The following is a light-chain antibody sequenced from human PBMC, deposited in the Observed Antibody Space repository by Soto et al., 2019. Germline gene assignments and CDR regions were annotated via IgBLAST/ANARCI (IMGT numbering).Light chain of an antibody. Sequence: QSALTQPASVSGSPGQSITISCTGTSSDVGGYDYVSWYQHHPGKAPKLILYEVTHRPSGVSNRFSGSKSGNTASLTISGLQADDEADYCCTSYTTSSTLVVFGTGTKLTVL. CDR2: EVT. CDR3: TSYTTSSTLVV. CDR1: SSDVGGYDY. J-gene: IGLJ1*01. V-gene: IGLV2-14*01.